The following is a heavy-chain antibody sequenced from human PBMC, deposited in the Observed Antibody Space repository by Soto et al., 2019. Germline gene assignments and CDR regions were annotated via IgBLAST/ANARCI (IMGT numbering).Heavy chain of an antibody. V-gene: IGHV2-5*02. Sequence: QITLKESGPTLVKPTQTLTLTCTFSGFSLSTSGVGVGWIRQPPGKALEWLALIYWDDDKRYSPSLKSRLTITKDTSKNQVVLTMTHMDPVDTATYYCAPEVVVPAANGFRTVWGQGTTVTVSS. J-gene: IGHJ6*02. CDR3: APEVVVPAANGFRTV. D-gene: IGHD2-2*01. CDR2: IYWDDDK. CDR1: GFSLSTSGVG.